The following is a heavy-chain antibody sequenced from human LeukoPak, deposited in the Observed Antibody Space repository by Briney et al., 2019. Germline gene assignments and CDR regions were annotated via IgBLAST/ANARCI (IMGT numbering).Heavy chain of an antibody. V-gene: IGHV4-34*01. CDR1: GGSFSGYY. D-gene: IGHD5-18*01. J-gene: IGHJ6*03. CDR2: INHSGST. Sequence: SETVSLTCAVYGGSFSGYYWSWIRQPPGKGLEWIGEINHSGSTNYNPSLKSRVTISVDTSKNQFSLKLSSVTAADTAGYYWARVYGYYYYYYNYVDVWGKGTTVTVSS. CDR3: ARVYGYYYYYYNYVDV.